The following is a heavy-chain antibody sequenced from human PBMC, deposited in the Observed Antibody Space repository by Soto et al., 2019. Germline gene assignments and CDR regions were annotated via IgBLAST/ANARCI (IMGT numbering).Heavy chain of an antibody. CDR3: ARENSYFDY. CDR1: GYTFRNFG. Sequence: QIQLLQSGPEVKKPGASVKVTCKASGYTFRNFGISWVRQAPGQGLEWMGWISAYNANANYAQKFQGRLTMTADTSTSTAYMELRSLRSDDTAVYYCARENSYFDYWGQGTLVTVSS. V-gene: IGHV1-18*01. J-gene: IGHJ4*02. CDR2: ISAYNANA.